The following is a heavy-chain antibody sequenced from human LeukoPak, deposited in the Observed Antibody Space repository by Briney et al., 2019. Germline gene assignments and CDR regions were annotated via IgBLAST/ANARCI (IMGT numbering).Heavy chain of an antibody. V-gene: IGHV3-21*01. D-gene: IGHD5-24*01. CDR1: GFTFSSYS. J-gene: IGHJ4*02. CDR2: ISSSSSYI. CDR3: ARLLPRWLQTMDC. Sequence: GGSLRLSCAASGFTFSSYSMNWVRQAPGKGLEWVSSISSSSSYIYYADSVKGRFTISRDNARNSLYLQMNSLRAEDTAVYYCARLLPRWLQTMDCWGQGTLVTVSS.